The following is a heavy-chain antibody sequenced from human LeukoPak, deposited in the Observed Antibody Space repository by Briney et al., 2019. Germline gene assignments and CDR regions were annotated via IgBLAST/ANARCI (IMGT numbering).Heavy chain of an antibody. J-gene: IGHJ6*03. D-gene: IGHD3-10*01. CDR1: GFTFSRYS. CDR3: AKDRILWFGEFPHHYYYMDV. Sequence: GGSLRLSCAVSGFTFSRYSLHWVRQAPGKGLEWVAFIRYDGSNKYYADSVKGRFTISRDNSKNTLYLQMNSLRAEDTAVYYCAKDRILWFGEFPHHYYYMDVWGKGTTVTISS. V-gene: IGHV3-30*02. CDR2: IRYDGSNK.